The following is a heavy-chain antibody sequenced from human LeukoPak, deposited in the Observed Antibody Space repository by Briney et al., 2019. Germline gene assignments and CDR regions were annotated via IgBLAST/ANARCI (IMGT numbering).Heavy chain of an antibody. Sequence: PGGSLRLSCAASGFAFSRNWMHWLRQAPGKGLVWVSRIMSDGSATHYADSVKGRFTISRDNAKNTLYLQMNSLRVEDTAVYYCATDPDSGGWSTFDYWGQGTLVTVSS. V-gene: IGHV3-74*01. CDR1: GFAFSRNW. CDR2: IMSDGSAT. J-gene: IGHJ4*02. CDR3: ATDPDSGGWSTFDY. D-gene: IGHD6-19*01.